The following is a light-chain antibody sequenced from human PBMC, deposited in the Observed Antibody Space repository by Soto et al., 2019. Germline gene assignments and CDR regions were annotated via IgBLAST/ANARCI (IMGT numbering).Light chain of an antibody. J-gene: IGKJ4*01. CDR1: QSISRY. Sequence: DIQMTQSPSSLSASVGDRVTITCRASQSISRYLNWYQQKPGKAPKLLIYAASSLQSGVPSRFSGSGSGTDFTLTISSLQPEDFATYYCQQSYSTLALTLGGGTKVDIK. CDR2: AAS. CDR3: QQSYSTLALT. V-gene: IGKV1-39*01.